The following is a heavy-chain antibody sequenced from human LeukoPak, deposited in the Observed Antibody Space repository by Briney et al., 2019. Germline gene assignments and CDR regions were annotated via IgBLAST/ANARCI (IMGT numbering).Heavy chain of an antibody. CDR2: INWNGGST. D-gene: IGHD1-1*01. V-gene: IGHV3-20*04. Sequence: GGSLRLSCAASGFTFDDYGMSWVRQAPGKGLEWVSGINWNGGSTGYADSVKGRFTISRDNAKNSLYLQINSLRAEDTAVYYCATGGGMGYADYWGQGTLVTVSS. J-gene: IGHJ4*02. CDR1: GFTFDDYG. CDR3: ATGGGMGYADY.